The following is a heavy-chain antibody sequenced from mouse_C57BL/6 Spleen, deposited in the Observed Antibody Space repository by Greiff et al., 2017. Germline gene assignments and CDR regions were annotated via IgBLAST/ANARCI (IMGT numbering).Heavy chain of an antibody. CDR2: IYPGDGDT. V-gene: IGHV1-80*01. J-gene: IGHJ2*01. CDR3: ARDTLFAY. Sequence: VQVVESGAELVKPGASVKISCKASGYAFSSYWMNWVQQRPGKGLVWIGQIYPGDGDTNYNGKFKGKATLTADKSSSTAYMQLSSMTAEDAAVYFCARDTLFAYWGQGTTVTVSS. D-gene: IGHD5-1-1*01. CDR1: GYAFSSYW.